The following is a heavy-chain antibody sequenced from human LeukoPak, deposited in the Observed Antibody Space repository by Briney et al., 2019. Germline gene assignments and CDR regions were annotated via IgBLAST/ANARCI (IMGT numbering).Heavy chain of an antibody. Sequence: SGGSLRLSCGASGFTFSNYAMNWVRQALGKGLEWVSGISGSGGTTYYADSVKGRFTISRDNSKNTLYVQMNSLRVEDTAVYYCAKDQRATISTSNWFDPWGQGTLVTVSS. V-gene: IGHV3-23*01. CDR1: GFTFSNYA. CDR3: AKDQRATISTSNWFDP. J-gene: IGHJ5*02. CDR2: ISGSGGTT. D-gene: IGHD5-24*01.